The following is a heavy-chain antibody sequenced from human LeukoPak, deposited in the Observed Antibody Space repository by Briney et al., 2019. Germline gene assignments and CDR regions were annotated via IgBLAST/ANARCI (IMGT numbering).Heavy chain of an antibody. J-gene: IGHJ4*02. Sequence: PSETLSLTCTVSGGSISSYYWSWTRQPAGKGLEWIGRIYTSGSTNYNPSLKSRVTMSVDTSKNQFSLKLSSVTAADTAVYYCARSYYGSGSYYNDYWGQGTLVTVSS. CDR3: ARSYYGSGSYYNDY. CDR2: IYTSGST. V-gene: IGHV4-4*07. D-gene: IGHD3-10*01. CDR1: GGSISSYY.